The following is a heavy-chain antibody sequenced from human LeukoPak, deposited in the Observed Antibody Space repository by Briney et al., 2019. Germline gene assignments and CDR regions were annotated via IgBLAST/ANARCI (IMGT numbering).Heavy chain of an antibody. J-gene: IGHJ4*02. CDR3: ARALGGIAAAGTVGTFDY. V-gene: IGHV4-59*01. CDR2: IYYSGST. Sequence: SETLSLTCTVSGGSISSYYWSWIRPPPGKGLEWIGFIYYSGSTNYNPSLKSRVTISVDTSKNQFSLKLSSVTAADTAVYYCARALGGIAAAGTVGTFDYWGQGTLVTVSS. D-gene: IGHD6-13*01. CDR1: GGSISSYY.